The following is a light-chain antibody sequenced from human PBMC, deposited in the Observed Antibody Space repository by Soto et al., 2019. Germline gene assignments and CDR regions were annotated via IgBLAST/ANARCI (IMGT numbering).Light chain of an antibody. J-gene: IGKJ4*01. CDR1: QGISSW. V-gene: IGKV1-17*03. CDR3: LQHDTYPLT. CDR2: GAF. Sequence: DIQMTQSPSSVSASVGDRVTITCRASQGISSWLAWYQQKPGKAPKRLIYGAFNLHSGVSSRFSGSGSGTEFTLTITRLQPEDSATYYCLQHDTYPLTXGGGTKVDI.